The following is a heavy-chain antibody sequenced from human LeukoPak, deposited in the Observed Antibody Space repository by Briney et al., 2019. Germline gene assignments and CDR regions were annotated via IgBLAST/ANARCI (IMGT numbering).Heavy chain of an antibody. CDR1: GFTFSSYA. V-gene: IGHV3-64*01. CDR3: ARFSIAVAGTLTFDY. D-gene: IGHD6-19*01. J-gene: IGHJ4*02. Sequence: GGSLRLSCAASGFTFSSYAMHWVRQAPGKGLEYVSAISSNGGSTYYANSVKGRFTISRDNAKNSLYLQMNSLRAEDTAVYYCARFSIAVAGTLTFDYWGQGTLVTVSS. CDR2: ISSNGGST.